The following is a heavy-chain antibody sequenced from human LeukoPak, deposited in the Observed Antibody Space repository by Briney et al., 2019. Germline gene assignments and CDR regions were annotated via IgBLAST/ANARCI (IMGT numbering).Heavy chain of an antibody. CDR3: LRGDRRDY. CDR2: NNGDGSST. V-gene: IGHV3-74*03. J-gene: IGHJ4*02. Sequence: GGSLRLSCAASGFTFSSYWMHWVRQAPGKGLVWVSRNNGDGSSTTYADSVKGRFTISRDNAKDSLYLQMNSLRVEDTAVYYCLRGDRRDYWGQGTLVTVSS. CDR1: GFTFSSYW.